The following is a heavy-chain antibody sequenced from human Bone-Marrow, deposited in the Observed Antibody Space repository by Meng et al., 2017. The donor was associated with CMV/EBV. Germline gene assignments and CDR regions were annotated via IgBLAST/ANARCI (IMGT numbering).Heavy chain of an antibody. CDR1: GFTFSSYG. Sequence: GASLKISCVFSGFTFSSYGIHWVRRAPGKGVEWVAIIRYDGSNKYYEDYVKGRFTIFRDNSKTTQFLQMKSLRAEDTAVYYCAKDRQFYDNMAEGNGDDYYYGMDVWGQGTTVTVYS. V-gene: IGHV3-30*02. CDR3: AKDRQFYDNMAEGNGDDYYYGMDV. J-gene: IGHJ6*01. CDR2: IRYDGSNK. D-gene: IGHD1-1*01.